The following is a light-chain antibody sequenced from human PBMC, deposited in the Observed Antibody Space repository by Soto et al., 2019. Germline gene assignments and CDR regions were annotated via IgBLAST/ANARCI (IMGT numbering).Light chain of an antibody. CDR2: DAS. CDR1: QSVSSY. J-gene: IGKJ2*01. CDR3: QPRSNGGGGEYT. V-gene: IGKV3-11*01. Sequence: EIVLTQSPATLSLSPGERATLSCRASQSVSSYLAWYQQKPGQAPRLLIYDASSRATGIPARFSGSGSGTDFTLPIRRLGPKDFAVYYCQPRSNGGGGEYTFGQGTKLEIK.